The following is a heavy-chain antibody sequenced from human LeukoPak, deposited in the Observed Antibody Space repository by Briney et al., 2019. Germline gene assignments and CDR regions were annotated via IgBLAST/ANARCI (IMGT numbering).Heavy chain of an antibody. CDR3: ARRAGGYSHPYDY. V-gene: IGHV3-53*01. J-gene: IGHJ4*02. CDR1: GFTASGNY. CDR2: IYSGGTT. D-gene: IGHD4-23*01. Sequence: PGGSLRLSCAVSGFTASGNYMSLVRQAPGKGVGRGSLIYSGGTTYYADSVKGRFTISRDNSKSTLYLQMNSLRAEDTAVYYCARRAGGYSHPYDYWGQGILVTVSS.